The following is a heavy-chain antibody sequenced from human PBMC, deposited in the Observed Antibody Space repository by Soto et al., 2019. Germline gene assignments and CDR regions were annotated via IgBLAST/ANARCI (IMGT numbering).Heavy chain of an antibody. Sequence: QVQLQQWGAGLLKPSETLSLTCAVYGGSFSGYYWSWIRQPPGKGLEWIGEINHSGSTNYNPSLKSRVTIAVDTSKNLFALKLSSVTAADTAVYYCARGSHLAITMVRAVREARFDYWGQGTLVTVSS. D-gene: IGHD3-10*01. CDR1: GGSFSGYY. CDR2: INHSGST. V-gene: IGHV4-34*01. CDR3: ARGSHLAITMVRAVREARFDY. J-gene: IGHJ4*02.